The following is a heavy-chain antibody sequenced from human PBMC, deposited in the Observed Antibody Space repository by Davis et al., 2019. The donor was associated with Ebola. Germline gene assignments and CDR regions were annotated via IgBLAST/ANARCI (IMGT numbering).Heavy chain of an antibody. CDR3: ARDSVPYGDYKGRYDY. J-gene: IGHJ4*02. CDR2: INPNSGGT. CDR1: GYTFTTYG. V-gene: IGHV1-2*02. Sequence: ASVKVSCKASGYTFTTYGISWVRQAPGQGLEWMGWINPNSGGTNYAQKFQGRVTMTRDTSISTAYMELSRLRSDDTAVYYCARDSVPYGDYKGRYDYWGQGTLVTVSS. D-gene: IGHD4-17*01.